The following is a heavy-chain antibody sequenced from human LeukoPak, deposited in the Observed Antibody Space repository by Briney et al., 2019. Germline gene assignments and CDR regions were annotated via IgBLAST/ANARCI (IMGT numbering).Heavy chain of an antibody. J-gene: IGHJ4*02. CDR2: ISSSGSYI. CDR1: GFTFSSYH. V-gene: IGHV3-21*01. D-gene: IGHD6-19*01. CDR3: ARGSAVAGPPDDY. Sequence: GGSLRLSCAASGFTFSSYHMNWVRQAPGKGLEWVSFISSSGSYIYYADSVKGRFTISRDSAKNSLYLQMNSLRAEDTAVYYCARGSAVAGPPDDYWGQGTLVTVSS.